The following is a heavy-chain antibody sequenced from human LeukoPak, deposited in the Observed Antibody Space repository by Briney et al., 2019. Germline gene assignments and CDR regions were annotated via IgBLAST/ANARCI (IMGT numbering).Heavy chain of an antibody. CDR1: GFTFSNFA. J-gene: IGHJ4*02. CDR3: ARVPQKYSGPVPFDN. D-gene: IGHD1-26*01. V-gene: IGHV3-23*01. CDR2: ISGSGDST. Sequence: GGSLRLSCAASGFTFSNFAMNWVRQAPGKGLEWVSVISGSGDSTFYADSVKGRFTISRDNSKSTLYLQMNSLRGDDTAVYFCARVPQKYSGPVPFDNWGQGTLVTVSS.